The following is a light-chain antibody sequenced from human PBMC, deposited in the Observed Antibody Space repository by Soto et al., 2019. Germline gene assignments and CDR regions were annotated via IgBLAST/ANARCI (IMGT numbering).Light chain of an antibody. CDR1: SSDVGSYNL. CDR2: ESS. Sequence: QSVLTQPASVSGSPGQSITISCTGTSSDVGSYNLVSWYQQHPGKAPKLLIYESSKRPSGVSNRFSGSKSGNTASLTISGLQAEDEADYYCCSYAGSRFVVLGGGTKLTVL. V-gene: IGLV2-23*01. CDR3: CSYAGSRFVV. J-gene: IGLJ2*01.